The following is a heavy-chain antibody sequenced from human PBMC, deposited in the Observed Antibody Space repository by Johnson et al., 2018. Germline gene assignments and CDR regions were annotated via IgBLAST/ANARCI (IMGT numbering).Heavy chain of an antibody. D-gene: IGHD5-12*01. CDR2: ISDSGGST. V-gene: IGHV3-23*04. J-gene: IGHJ1*01. CDR3: AKDLGPLWGSGYRYFQH. Sequence: VQLGQSGGGLVQPGGSLRLSCVASGFTFSSYAMSWVRQAPGKGLEWVSTISDSGGSTYYADSVRGRFTISRDNTKNTVFLQMDSLRAEDTAVYFCAKDLGPLWGSGYRYFQHWGQGTLVTVSS. CDR1: GFTFSSYA.